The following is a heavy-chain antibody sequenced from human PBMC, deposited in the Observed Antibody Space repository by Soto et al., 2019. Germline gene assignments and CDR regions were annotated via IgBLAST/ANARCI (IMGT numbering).Heavy chain of an antibody. D-gene: IGHD1-26*01. CDR3: ARRQTWDYYYYYMDV. Sequence: PSETLSLTCTVSGGSISSYYWSWIRQPPGKGLEWIGYIYYSGSTNYNPSLKSRVTISVDTSKNQFSLKLSSVTAADTAVYYCARRQTWDYYYYYMDVWGKGTTVTVSS. CDR2: IYYSGST. V-gene: IGHV4-59*08. CDR1: GGSISSYY. J-gene: IGHJ6*03.